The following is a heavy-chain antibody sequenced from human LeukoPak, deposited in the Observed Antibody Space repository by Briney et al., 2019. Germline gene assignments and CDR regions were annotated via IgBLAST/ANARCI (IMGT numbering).Heavy chain of an antibody. J-gene: IGHJ5*02. CDR1: GGSISSYY. V-gene: IGHV4-4*07. Sequence: SETLSLTCTVSGGSISSYYWSWIRQPAGKGLEWIGRIYTSGSTNYNPSLKSRVTMSVDTSKNQFSLKLSSVTAADTAVYYCARDVGYCSSTSCSIRGDWFDPWGQGTLVTVSS. CDR2: IYTSGST. D-gene: IGHD2-2*01. CDR3: ARDVGYCSSTSCSIRGDWFDP.